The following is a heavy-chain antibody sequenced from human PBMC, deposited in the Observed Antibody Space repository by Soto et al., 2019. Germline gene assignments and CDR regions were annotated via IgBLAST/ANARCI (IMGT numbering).Heavy chain of an antibody. CDR3: ASSAAFSSSWYGIPPDPSHGMDV. Sequence: QMQLVQSGAEVKRPGASVRVSCKSSGYTFTSFYIHWVRQAPGQGLEWMGIINPSGGITNFAQRFQGRVTIPREMSTNTHYMELSSLKSDDTAVYYCASSAAFSSSWYGIPPDPSHGMDVWGQGTTVTVS. J-gene: IGHJ6*02. V-gene: IGHV1-46*01. CDR1: GYTFTSFY. CDR2: INPSGGIT. D-gene: IGHD6-13*01.